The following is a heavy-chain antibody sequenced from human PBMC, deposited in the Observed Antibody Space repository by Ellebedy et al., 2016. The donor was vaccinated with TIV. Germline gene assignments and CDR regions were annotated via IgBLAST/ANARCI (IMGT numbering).Heavy chain of an antibody. CDR3: TRHMFDSGISLDY. D-gene: IGHD3-10*01. CDR2: IKQDGSEK. J-gene: IGHJ4*02. Sequence: GESLKISXAASGFTFSSYWMSWVRQAPGKGLGWVANIKQDGSEKYYVDSVKGRFTISKDNAKNSLFLQMNSLRAEDTAVYYCTRHMFDSGISLDYWGQGTLVTVSS. V-gene: IGHV3-7*03. CDR1: GFTFSSYW.